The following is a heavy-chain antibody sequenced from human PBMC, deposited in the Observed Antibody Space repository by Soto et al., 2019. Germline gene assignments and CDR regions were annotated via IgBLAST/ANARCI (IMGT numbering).Heavy chain of an antibody. V-gene: IGHV3-21*01. J-gene: IGHJ4*02. CDR1: GFTFGSYT. D-gene: IGHD1-1*01. Sequence: EVQLVESGGGLVKPGRSLRLSCTAAGFTFGSYTINWARQAPGKGLEWVSSISASSSQIYYADSVKGRFTISRDNAKNSLYLQMNSLSAEDTAVYYCARGTGYFDYWGQGTLVTVSS. CDR2: ISASSSQI. CDR3: ARGTGYFDY.